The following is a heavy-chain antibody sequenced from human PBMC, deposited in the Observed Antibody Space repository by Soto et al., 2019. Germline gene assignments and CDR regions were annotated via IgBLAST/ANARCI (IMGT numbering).Heavy chain of an antibody. CDR1: GYTFTSYA. V-gene: IGHV1-3*01. Sequence: ASVKVSCKTSGYTFTSYAMHWVRQAPGQRLEWMGWINAGNGNTKYSQKFQGRVTITRDTSASTAYMELSSLRSEDTAVYYCARPHFSSSYYFDYWGQGTLVTVSS. J-gene: IGHJ4*02. CDR2: INAGNGNT. CDR3: ARPHFSSSYYFDY. D-gene: IGHD6-13*01.